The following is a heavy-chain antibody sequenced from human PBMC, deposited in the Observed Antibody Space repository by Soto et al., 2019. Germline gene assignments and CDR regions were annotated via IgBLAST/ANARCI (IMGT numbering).Heavy chain of an antibody. CDR1: GDTFTSYY. D-gene: IGHD3-22*01. CDR3: ARAYYYDSSGYYPPPNY. CDR2: INPSGGST. J-gene: IGHJ4*02. V-gene: IGHV1-46*01. Sequence: GVSVKVSCKSPGDTFTSYYMHWVRQAPGQGLEWMGIINPSGGSTSYAQKFQGRVTMTRDTSTSTVYMELSSLRSEDTAVYYCARAYYYDSSGYYPPPNYWGQGTLVTVSS.